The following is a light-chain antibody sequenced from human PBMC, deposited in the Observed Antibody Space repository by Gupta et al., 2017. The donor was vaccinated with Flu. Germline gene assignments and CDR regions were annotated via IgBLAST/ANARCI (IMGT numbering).Light chain of an antibody. CDR1: QSVGTY. V-gene: IGKV3-11*01. CDR3: QKRSNWPPYT. CDR2: DAS. Sequence: EIVLTQSPATLSLSPGERATLSCRASQSVGTYLAWYQQKPGQTPRLLIYDASNRATGIPARFSGSGSGTDCTRTISSLEPEDFAVYYCQKRSNWPPYTFGQGTRLEI. J-gene: IGKJ2*01.